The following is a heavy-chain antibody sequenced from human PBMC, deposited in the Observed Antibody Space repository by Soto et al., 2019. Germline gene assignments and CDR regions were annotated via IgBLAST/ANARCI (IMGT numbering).Heavy chain of an antibody. CDR3: ASGASRWYPYFFDS. CDR1: EGTFNSYA. D-gene: IGHD6-13*01. Sequence: QAQVVQSGAEVRKPGSSVKLSCKASEGTFNSYAIAWVRQAPGQGLEWMGGIIPYYNTRNYAQKFQDRVTIPADDSTNTVYMELRSLRSDDTAVYFCASGASRWYPYFFDSWAQGTLVTVSS. V-gene: IGHV1-69*01. J-gene: IGHJ4*02. CDR2: IIPYYNTR.